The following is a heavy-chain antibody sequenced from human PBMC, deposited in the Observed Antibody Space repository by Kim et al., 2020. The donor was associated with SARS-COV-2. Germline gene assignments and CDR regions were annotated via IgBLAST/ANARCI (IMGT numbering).Heavy chain of an antibody. J-gene: IGHJ5*02. D-gene: IGHD2-2*01. V-gene: IGHV1-2*02. CDR1: GYTFTGYY. Sequence: ASVKVSCKASGYTFTGYYMHWVRQAPGQGLEWMGWINPNSGGTNYAQKFQGRVTMTRDTSISTAYMELSRLRSDDTAVYYCAREIGYCSSTSCYQRTIWFDPWGQGTLVTVSS. CDR2: INPNSGGT. CDR3: AREIGYCSSTSCYQRTIWFDP.